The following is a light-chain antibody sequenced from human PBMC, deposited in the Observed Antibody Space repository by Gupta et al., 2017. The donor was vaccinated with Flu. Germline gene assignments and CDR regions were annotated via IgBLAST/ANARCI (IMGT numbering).Light chain of an antibody. V-gene: IGKV1-39*01. CDR2: AAS. CDR1: QSISSY. J-gene: IGKJ1*01. CDR3: QQSDSTPWT. Sequence: PFSLSASVGDRVTITCRASQSISSYLNWYQQKPGKAPKLLIYAASSLQSGVPSRFSGSGSGTDFTLTISSLQPEDFATYYCQQSDSTPWTFGQGTKVEIK.